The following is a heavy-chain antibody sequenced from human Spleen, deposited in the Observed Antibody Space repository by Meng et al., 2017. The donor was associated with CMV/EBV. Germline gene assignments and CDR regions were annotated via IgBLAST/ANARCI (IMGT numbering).Heavy chain of an antibody. CDR3: ARDRADSSSPHGYGYYYGMDV. D-gene: IGHD6-6*01. CDR1: GFTFSSYS. CDR2: ISSSSSYI. Sequence: GESLKISCAASGFTFSSYSMNWVRQAPGKGLEWVSSISSSSSYIYYADSVKGRFTISRDNAKNSLYLQMNSLRAEDTAVYYCARDRADSSSPHGYGYYYGMDVWGQGTTVTVSS. V-gene: IGHV3-21*01. J-gene: IGHJ6*02.